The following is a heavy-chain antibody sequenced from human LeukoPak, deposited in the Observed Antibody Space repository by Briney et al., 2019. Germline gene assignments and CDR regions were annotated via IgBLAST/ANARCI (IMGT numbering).Heavy chain of an antibody. D-gene: IGHD3-9*01. Sequence: QPGGSLRLSCAASGFTVSSNYMGWVRQAPGKGLDWVSVIYSGGSTYYADSVKGRFTISRDNSKNTLYLQMNSLRAEDTAVYYWPKTAYDILTGYYTLDYWGQGTLVTVSS. J-gene: IGHJ4*02. CDR2: IYSGGST. V-gene: IGHV3-53*01. CDR3: PKTAYDILTGYYTLDY. CDR1: GFTVSSNY.